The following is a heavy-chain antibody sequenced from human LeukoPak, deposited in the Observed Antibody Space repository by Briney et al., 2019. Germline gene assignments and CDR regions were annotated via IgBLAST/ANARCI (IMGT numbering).Heavy chain of an antibody. J-gene: IGHJ4*02. CDR3: ASRTVGLLWFGDSSLYFDY. CDR2: INHSGTT. Sequence: SETPSLTCAVYGESFTGYYRGWIRQPPGKGLEWIGEINHSGTTNYNPSLKSRVTISVDSSKNQFSLKLTSVTAADTAVYYCASRTVGLLWFGDSSLYFDYWSQGTLVTVSS. V-gene: IGHV4-34*01. CDR1: GESFTGYY. D-gene: IGHD3-10*01.